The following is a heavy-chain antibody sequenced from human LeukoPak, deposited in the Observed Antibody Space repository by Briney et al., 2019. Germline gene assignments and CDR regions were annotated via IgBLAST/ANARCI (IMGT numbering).Heavy chain of an antibody. D-gene: IGHD6-13*01. Sequence: ASVKVSCKASGYTFTSYAMHWVCQAPGQRLEWMGWINAGNGNTKYSQKFQGRVTITRDTSASTAYMELSSLRSDDTAVYYCARVGGSSWSANPIDYWGQGTLVTVSS. V-gene: IGHV1-3*01. J-gene: IGHJ4*02. CDR3: ARVGGSSWSANPIDY. CDR2: INAGNGNT. CDR1: GYTFTSYA.